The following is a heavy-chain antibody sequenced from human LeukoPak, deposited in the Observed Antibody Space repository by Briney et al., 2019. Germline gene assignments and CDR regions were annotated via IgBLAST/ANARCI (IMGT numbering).Heavy chain of an antibody. D-gene: IGHD6-13*01. CDR3: ASRKAAADSDY. V-gene: IGHV4-39*01. CDR2: IYSSGTP. J-gene: IGHJ4*02. Sequence: ELIGSIYSSGTPYYHPSLRSLITMSIDTSKNQFSLKLSSVTAANTSLYYCASRKAAADSDYWGQGTLVTVSS.